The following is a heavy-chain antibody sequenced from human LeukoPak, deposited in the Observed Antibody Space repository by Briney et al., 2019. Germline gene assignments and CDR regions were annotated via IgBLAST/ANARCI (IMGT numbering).Heavy chain of an antibody. CDR2: INWNGGST. V-gene: IGHV3-20*04. J-gene: IGHJ4*02. D-gene: IGHD2-2*01. CDR3: ARDAIRYCSSTSCYAFFDY. Sequence: GGSLRLSCAASGFTFDDYGMSWVRQAPGKGLEWVSGINWNGGSTGYADSVKGRFTIYRDNAKNSLYLQMNSLRAEYTALYYCARDAIRYCSSTSCYAFFDYWGQGTLVTVSS. CDR1: GFTFDDYG.